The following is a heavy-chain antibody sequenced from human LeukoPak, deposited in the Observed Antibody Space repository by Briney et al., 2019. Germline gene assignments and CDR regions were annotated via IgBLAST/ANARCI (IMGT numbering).Heavy chain of an antibody. D-gene: IGHD3-3*01. V-gene: IGHV3-43*02. J-gene: IGHJ4*02. CDR2: INDDGTNT. CDR1: GFTFGDYA. CDR3: AGGNTTFYDVWTGYYWFGGYFDF. Sequence: TGGSLRLSCAASGFTFGDYAMHWVRQVPGRAPEWVSLINDDGTNTYYADSVKGRLTISRDNGKNSLFLQMDGLRTEDTALYFCAGGNTTFYDVWTGYYWFGGYFDFWGQGTQVTVSS.